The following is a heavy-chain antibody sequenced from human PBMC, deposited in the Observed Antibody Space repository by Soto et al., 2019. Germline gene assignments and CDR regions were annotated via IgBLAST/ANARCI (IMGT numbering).Heavy chain of an antibody. Sequence: QLQLQESGSGLVKPSQTLSLTCAVSGGSISSGGYSWSWIRQPPGKGLEWIGYIYHSGSTYYNPSLKSRVTISVDRAKNQFSLKLSSVTAAATAVYYCARGVIVGNDAFDIWGQGTMVTVSS. CDR2: IYHSGST. J-gene: IGHJ3*02. D-gene: IGHD1-26*01. CDR1: GGSISSGGYS. CDR3: ARGVIVGNDAFDI. V-gene: IGHV4-30-2*01.